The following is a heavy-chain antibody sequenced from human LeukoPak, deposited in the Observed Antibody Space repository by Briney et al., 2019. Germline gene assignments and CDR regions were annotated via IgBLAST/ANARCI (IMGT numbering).Heavy chain of an antibody. CDR1: GGSIRSSTYY. D-gene: IGHD6-13*01. V-gene: IGHV4-39*07. Sequence: SSETLSLTCTVSGGSIRSSTYYWSWIRQPPGKGLEWIGEINHSGSTNYNPSLKSRVTISVDTSKNQFSLKLSSVTAADTAVYYCARGRAKQFGYSSSWYVNRYYFDYWGQGTLVTVSS. CDR2: INHSGST. CDR3: ARGRAKQFGYSSSWYVNRYYFDY. J-gene: IGHJ4*02.